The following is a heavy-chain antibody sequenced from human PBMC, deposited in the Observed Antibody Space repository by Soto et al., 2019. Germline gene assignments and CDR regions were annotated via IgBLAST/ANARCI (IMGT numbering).Heavy chain of an antibody. Sequence: GESLKISCKGSGYSFTSYWIGWVRQMPGKGLEWMGIIYPCDSDTRYSPSFQGQVTISSDKSISTAYLQWSSLKASDTAMYYCARHSSGWSNLLAAFDIWGQGTMVTVSS. CDR2: IYPCDSDT. J-gene: IGHJ3*02. CDR3: ARHSSGWSNLLAAFDI. V-gene: IGHV5-51*01. CDR1: GYSFTSYW. D-gene: IGHD6-19*01.